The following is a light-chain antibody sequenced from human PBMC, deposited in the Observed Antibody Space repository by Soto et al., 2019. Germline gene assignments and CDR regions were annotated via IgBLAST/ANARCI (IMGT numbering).Light chain of an antibody. CDR1: QSVSSN. J-gene: IGKJ1*01. Sequence: EIVMTQSPATLSVSPGERATLSCRASQSVSSNLAWYQQKPGQAPRLLIYGASTRATGIPARFSGSGSGTEFTLTISSLQXEDFAIYFCQQYNNWPPDRTFGQGTKVEIK. CDR3: QQYNNWPPDRT. V-gene: IGKV3-15*01. CDR2: GAS.